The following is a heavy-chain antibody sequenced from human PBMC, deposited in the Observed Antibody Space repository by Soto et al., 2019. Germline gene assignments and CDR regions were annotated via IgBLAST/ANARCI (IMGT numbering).Heavy chain of an antibody. CDR2: ISRSGTST. Sequence: QVQLVESGGGLVKPGGSLRLSCAGSGFTFSDFHMTWVRQAPGKGLEWVAYISRSGTSTKYADSVKGRFTVSRDNAKNSLYLQVNSLRVDDTAVYYCARRGYVVVTAIEYWGQGTLVTVSS. V-gene: IGHV3-11*06. J-gene: IGHJ4*02. CDR1: GFTFSDFH. D-gene: IGHD2-21*02. CDR3: ARRGYVVVTAIEY.